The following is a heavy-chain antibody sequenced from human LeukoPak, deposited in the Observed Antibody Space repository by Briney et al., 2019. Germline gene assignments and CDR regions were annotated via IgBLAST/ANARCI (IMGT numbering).Heavy chain of an antibody. CDR1: GFTFTSYA. D-gene: IGHD2/OR15-2a*01. V-gene: IGHV3-23*01. CDR2: ISGSGGST. CDR3: AKVLNIYHYYGMDV. Sequence: GGSLRLSSAASGFTFTSYAMTWVRQAPGKGLEWVSGISGSGGSTDYADSVRGRFTISRDNSKNTLFLQMNSLRAEDTAVYYCAKVLNIYHYYGMDVWGQGTTVTVSS. J-gene: IGHJ6*02.